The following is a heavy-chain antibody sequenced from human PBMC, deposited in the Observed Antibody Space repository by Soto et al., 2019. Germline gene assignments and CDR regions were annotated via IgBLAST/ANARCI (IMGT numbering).Heavy chain of an antibody. D-gene: IGHD3-9*01. Sequence: PGGSLRLSCAASGFTFSNDWMHWVRQAPGKGLEWVSRINADGGSTHYADSVRGRFTISRDNAKNTLFLQLNSLRVEDTAIYYCIKVLTRGVGVPRFYFDSWGRGTLVTVSS. J-gene: IGHJ4*02. V-gene: IGHV3-74*01. CDR1: GFTFSNDW. CDR2: INADGGST. CDR3: IKVLTRGVGVPRFYFDS.